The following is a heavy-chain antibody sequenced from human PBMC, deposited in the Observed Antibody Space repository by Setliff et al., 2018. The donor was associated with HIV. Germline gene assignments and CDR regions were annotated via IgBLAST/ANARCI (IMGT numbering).Heavy chain of an antibody. J-gene: IGHJ5*02. D-gene: IGHD2-15*01. CDR1: GFTFSSYA. V-gene: IGHV3-23*01. Sequence: GGSLRLSCAASGFTFSSYAMSWVRQAPGKGLEWVSAISGSGGSTYYADSVKGRFTISRDNSKNTQYLQMNSLRAEDTAVYYCAKGAAVAATLGENWFDPWGQGTLVTVSS. CDR3: AKGAAVAATLGENWFDP. CDR2: ISGSGGST.